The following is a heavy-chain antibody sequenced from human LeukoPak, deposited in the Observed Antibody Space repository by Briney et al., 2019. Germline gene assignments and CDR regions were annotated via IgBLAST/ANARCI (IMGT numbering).Heavy chain of an antibody. V-gene: IGHV3-30-3*01. CDR3: ARVEYTAMVLPDY. CDR1: GFTFSSYA. J-gene: IGHJ4*02. Sequence: PGGSLRLSCAASGFTFSSYAMHWVRQAPGKGLEWVAVISYDGSNKYYADSVKGRFTISRDNSKNTLYLQMNSLRAEDTAVYYCARVEYTAMVLPDYWGQGTLVTVSS. D-gene: IGHD5-18*01. CDR2: ISYDGSNK.